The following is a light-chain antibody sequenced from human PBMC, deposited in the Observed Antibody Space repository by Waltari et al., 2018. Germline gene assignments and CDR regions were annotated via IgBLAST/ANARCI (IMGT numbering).Light chain of an antibody. CDR1: ENIDNW. Sequence: DIQMTQSPSTLSASVGDRVTITCRVSENIDNWLAWYQQRPGEAPNLLIFYASTLEKGVPSRFSGSGSGTEFTLTISSLQPDDFATYYCQQYYSYPRTFGQGTKVEIK. J-gene: IGKJ1*01. CDR2: YAS. V-gene: IGKV1-5*01. CDR3: QQYYSYPRT.